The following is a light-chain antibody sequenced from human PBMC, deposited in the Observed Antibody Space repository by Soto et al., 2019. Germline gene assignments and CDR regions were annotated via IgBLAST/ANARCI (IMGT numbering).Light chain of an antibody. CDR2: GAS. J-gene: IGKJ1*01. CDR3: QQYGSSQWT. CDR1: QSVSSSY. Sequence: EIVLTQSPGTLSLSPGEIATLSFMTSQSVSSSYLAWYQQKPGQAPRLLIYGASSRATGIPDRFSDSGSGTDFTLTISRLEPEDFAVYYCQQYGSSQWTFGQGTKVDI. V-gene: IGKV3-20*01.